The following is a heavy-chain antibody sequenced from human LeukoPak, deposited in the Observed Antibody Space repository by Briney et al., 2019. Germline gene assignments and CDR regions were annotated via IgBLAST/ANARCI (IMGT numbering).Heavy chain of an antibody. Sequence: GGSLRLSCVAYGFTFSNYWMSWVRQTPGKGLEWVANIKRDGSEKYYVDSAKGRFTISRDNAENSLYLQMNSLRAEDAAVYYCARGIVGAPNWLDAWGQGTLVTVSS. CDR3: ARGIVGAPNWLDA. D-gene: IGHD1-26*01. V-gene: IGHV3-7*01. CDR2: IKRDGSEK. J-gene: IGHJ5*02. CDR1: GFTFSNYW.